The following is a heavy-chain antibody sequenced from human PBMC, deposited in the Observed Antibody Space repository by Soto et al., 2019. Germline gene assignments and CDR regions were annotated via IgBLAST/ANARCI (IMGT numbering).Heavy chain of an antibody. CDR1: GDTFTFYS. V-gene: IGHV1-69*02. Sequence: QVQLVQSGAEVKRPGSSVKVSCTASGDTFTFYSINWVRQAPGLGLEWMGRINPILSMSNYAQRFQGRVTMTADKSTSTAYMELSSLRSEDTAIYYCAGSYGSGYRAFDYWGQGALVTVSS. J-gene: IGHJ4*02. CDR3: AGSYGSGYRAFDY. CDR2: INPILSMS. D-gene: IGHD3-10*01.